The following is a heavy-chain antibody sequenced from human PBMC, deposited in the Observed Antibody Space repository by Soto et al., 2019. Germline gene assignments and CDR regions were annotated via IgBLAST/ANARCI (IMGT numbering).Heavy chain of an antibody. D-gene: IGHD3-22*01. CDR1: GFTFSSYS. V-gene: IGHV3-21*01. CDR2: ISSTSSYI. CDR3: ARSHVYYDSSGDYYGY. Sequence: GGSLRLSCAASGFTFSSYSMNWVRQAPGKGLEWVSSISSTSSYIYYADSVKGRFTISRDNAKNSLYLQMNSLRAEDTAFYYCARSHVYYDSSGDYYGYCGQGTLVTGSS. J-gene: IGHJ4*02.